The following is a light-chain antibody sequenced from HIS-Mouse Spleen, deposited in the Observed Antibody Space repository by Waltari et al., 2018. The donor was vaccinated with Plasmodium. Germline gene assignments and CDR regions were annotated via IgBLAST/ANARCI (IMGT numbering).Light chain of an antibody. Sequence: SYVLTQPPSVSVAPGQTARITCGGNNIGSKSVHWYQQKPGQAPVLVVYDDSGRPSGIPEQFSGSNSGNTATLTISRVEAGDEADYYCQVWDSSSDHPVFGGGTKLTVL. CDR1: NIGSKS. V-gene: IGLV3-21*02. J-gene: IGLJ2*01. CDR3: QVWDSSSDHPV. CDR2: DDS.